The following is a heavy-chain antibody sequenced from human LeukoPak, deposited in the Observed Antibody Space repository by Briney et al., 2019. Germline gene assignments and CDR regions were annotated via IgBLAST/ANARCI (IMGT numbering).Heavy chain of an antibody. D-gene: IGHD3-10*01. V-gene: IGHV4-30-2*01. J-gene: IGHJ4*02. CDR3: ARAPPSGLGYFDY. CDR2: IYHSGST. CDR1: GRSISSGGYS. Sequence: SQTLSLTCAVSGRSISSGGYSWSWIRQPPGKGLEWIGYIYHSGSTYYNPSLKSRVTISVDRSKNQFSLKLSSVTAADTAVYYCARAPPSGLGYFDYWGQGTLVTVSS.